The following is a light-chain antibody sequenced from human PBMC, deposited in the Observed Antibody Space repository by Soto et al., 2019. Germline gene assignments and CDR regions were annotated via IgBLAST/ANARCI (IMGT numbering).Light chain of an antibody. CDR2: GAS. V-gene: IGKV3-15*01. CDR1: QSVRGN. J-gene: IGKJ4*01. Sequence: EIVLTQSPGTLSLSPGERATLSCRASQSVRGNLAWYQQKPGQAPRLLIYGASTRATDIPARFSGSGSETEFTLTISSLQSEDFAIYYCQQYINWPLTFGGGTKVEIK. CDR3: QQYINWPLT.